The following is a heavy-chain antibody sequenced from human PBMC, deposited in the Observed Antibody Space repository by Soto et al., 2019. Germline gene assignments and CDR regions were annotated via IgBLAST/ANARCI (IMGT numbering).Heavy chain of an antibody. D-gene: IGHD5-18*01. CDR1: GGTFSSYA. V-gene: IGHV1-69*01. CDR2: IIPIFGTA. CDR3: ASYSYGPKEYSYYYGRDV. J-gene: IGHJ6*02. Sequence: QVQLVQSGAEVKKPGSSVKVSCKASGGTFSSYAISWVRQAPGQGLEWMGGIIPIFGTANYAQKFQGRVTITADESPRTASRELSSLRSEDTAVYYCASYSYGPKEYSYYYGRDVWGQGTTVTVSS.